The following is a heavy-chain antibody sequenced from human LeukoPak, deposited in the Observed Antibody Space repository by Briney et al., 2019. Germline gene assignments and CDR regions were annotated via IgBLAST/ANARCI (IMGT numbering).Heavy chain of an antibody. CDR1: GFTFSSPS. V-gene: IGHV3-23*01. D-gene: IGHD5-12*01. CDR2: ITDAVGST. Sequence: PGGSLRLSCAASGFTFSSPSISWVRQAPGKGLEWVSAITDAVGSTHYADSVKGRFTISSDNSKNTVYLQMNSLRPEDMAVYYCAKEIFSGLLYIDYWGQGTLVTVSS. J-gene: IGHJ4*02. CDR3: AKEIFSGLLYIDY.